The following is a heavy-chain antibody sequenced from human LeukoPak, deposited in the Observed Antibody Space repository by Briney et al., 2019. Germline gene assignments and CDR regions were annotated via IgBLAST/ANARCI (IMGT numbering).Heavy chain of an antibody. CDR2: ISIDGSTI. CDR1: VFTFSDDY. J-gene: IGHJ4*02. D-gene: IGHD4-17*01. V-gene: IGHV3-11*01. CDR3: ARERTTVRY. Sequence: GGALRLSCAASVFTFSDDYMCGIREAPGKGPECVPYISIDGSTIFYADSVKGRFTISRDNAKSSLFLQMNSLRAEDTAVYYCARERTTVRYWGQGTLVTVSS.